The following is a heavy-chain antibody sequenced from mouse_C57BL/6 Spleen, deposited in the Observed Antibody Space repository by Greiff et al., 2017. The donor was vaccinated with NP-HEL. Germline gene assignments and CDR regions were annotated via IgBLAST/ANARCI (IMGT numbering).Heavy chain of an antibody. D-gene: IGHD4-1*01. V-gene: IGHV1-54*01. J-gene: IGHJ3*01. CDR3: ARRINWDGPFAY. Sequence: SGAELVRPGTSVKVSCKASGYAFTNYLIEWVKQRPGQGLEWIGVINPGSGGTNYNEKFKGKATLTADKSSSTAYMQLSSLTSEDSAVYFCARRINWDGPFAYWGQGTLVTVSA. CDR2: INPGSGGT. CDR1: GYAFTNYL.